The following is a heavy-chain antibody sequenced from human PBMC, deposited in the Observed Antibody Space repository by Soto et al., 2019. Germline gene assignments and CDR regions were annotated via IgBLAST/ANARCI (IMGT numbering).Heavy chain of an antibody. CDR3: ARELEGGVFDI. V-gene: IGHV4-30-4*01. J-gene: IGHJ3*02. CDR1: GGPVRDAFSY. Sequence: QVHLQESGPQLVKPSQPLSLTCTVSGGPVRDAFSYWTWIRQPPGKGPEWMGYLSYTGSTYYNPSLRNRATISVDESSHPLALRLSSVTAADTAVYYCARELEGGVFDIWGRGTLVTVSS. CDR2: LSYTGST. D-gene: IGHD2-8*02.